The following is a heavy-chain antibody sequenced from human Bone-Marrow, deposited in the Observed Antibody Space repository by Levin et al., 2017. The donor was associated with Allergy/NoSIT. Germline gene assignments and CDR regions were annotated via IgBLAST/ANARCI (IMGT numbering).Heavy chain of an antibody. CDR2: IKSKTDGGTT. CDR3: TTVGCILYYYGMDV. D-gene: IGHD2-8*01. Sequence: KRGESLKISCAASGFTFSNAWMSWVRQAPGKGLEWVGRIKSKTDGGTTDYAAPVKGRFTISRDDSKNTLYLQMNSLKTEDTAVYYCTTVGCILYYYGMDVWGQGTTVTVSS. CDR1: GFTFSNAW. V-gene: IGHV3-15*01. J-gene: IGHJ6*02.